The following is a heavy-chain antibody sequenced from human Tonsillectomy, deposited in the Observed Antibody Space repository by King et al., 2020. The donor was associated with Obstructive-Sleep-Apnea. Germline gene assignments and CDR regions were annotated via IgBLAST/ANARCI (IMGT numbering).Heavy chain of an antibody. Sequence: VQLVESGGGLVKPGGSLRLSCAASGFTFSSYAMSWVRQAPGKGLEWVSAISVSGYSTYNADSVKGRFTISRDNSKNTLYLQMNSLRVDDTAVYYCAKDRPGASWDYWGQGTRVTVSS. V-gene: IGHV3-23*04. J-gene: IGHJ4*02. CDR1: GFTFSSYA. CDR3: AKDRPGASWDY. D-gene: IGHD7-27*01. CDR2: ISVSGYST.